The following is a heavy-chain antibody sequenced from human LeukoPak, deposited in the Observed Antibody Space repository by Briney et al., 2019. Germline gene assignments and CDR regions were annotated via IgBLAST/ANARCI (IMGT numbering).Heavy chain of an antibody. CDR3: AKDARITIFGVVQFSAIVYFDY. CDR1: GFTFSSYA. CDR2: ISGSGGST. J-gene: IGHJ4*02. V-gene: IGHV3-23*01. D-gene: IGHD3-3*01. Sequence: GGSLGLPCAASGFTFSSYAMSWVRQAPGKGLEWVSAISGSGGSTYYADSVKGRFTISRDNSKNTLYLQMNSLRAEDTAVYYCAKDARITIFGVVQFSAIVYFDYWGQGTLVTVSS.